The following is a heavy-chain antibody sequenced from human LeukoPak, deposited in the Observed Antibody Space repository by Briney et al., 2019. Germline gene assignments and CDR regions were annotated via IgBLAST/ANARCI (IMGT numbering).Heavy chain of an antibody. CDR3: AISPRIAAAGTGDY. J-gene: IGHJ4*02. V-gene: IGHV1-2*02. CDR2: INPNSGGT. CDR1: GYTFTGYY. D-gene: IGHD6-13*01. Sequence: WASVKVSCTASGYTFTGYYMHWVRQAPGQGLEWMGWINPNSGGTNYAQKFQGRVTMTRDTSISTAYMELSRLRSDDTAVYYCAISPRIAAAGTGDYWGQGTLVTVSS.